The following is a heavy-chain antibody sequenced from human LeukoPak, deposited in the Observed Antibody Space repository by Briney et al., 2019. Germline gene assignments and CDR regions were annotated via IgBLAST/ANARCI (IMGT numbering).Heavy chain of an antibody. CDR3: ARVDTMIASRVFDS. D-gene: IGHD3-22*01. CDR1: GGSISTYY. J-gene: IGHJ4*02. Sequence: PSETLSLTCTVSGGSISTYYWSWIRQPPGKGLEWIGYIFKSGSTNYNPSLKSRVTISVDPSKNQFSLQLNSVTPEDTAVYYCARVDTMIASRVFDSWGQGTLVTVSS. V-gene: IGHV4-59*12. CDR2: IFKSGST.